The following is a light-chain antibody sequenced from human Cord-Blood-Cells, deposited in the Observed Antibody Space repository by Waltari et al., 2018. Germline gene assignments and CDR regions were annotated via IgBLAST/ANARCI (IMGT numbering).Light chain of an antibody. CDR1: QSISSY. J-gene: IGKJ2*01. V-gene: IGKV1-39*01. CDR3: QQSYSTPRT. CDR2: AAS. Sequence: DIQMPQSPSPLSASVRDRVTIPCQASQSISSYLNWDQQKPGKAPKLLIYAASSLQSGVPSRFSGSGSETDFNHTISSLQPEDFATYYCQQSYSTPRTFGQGTKLEIK.